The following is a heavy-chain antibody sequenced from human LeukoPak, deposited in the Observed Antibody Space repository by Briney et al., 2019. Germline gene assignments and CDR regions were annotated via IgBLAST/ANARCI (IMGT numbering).Heavy chain of an antibody. Sequence: SETLSLTCTVSGGSISSSSYYWGWIRQPPGKGLEWIGSIYYSGSTYYNPSLKSRVTISVDTSKNQFSLKLSSVTAADTAVYYCARSLVGATVYYFDYWGQGTLVTVSS. CDR2: IYYSGST. D-gene: IGHD1-26*01. CDR3: ARSLVGATVYYFDY. V-gene: IGHV4-39*01. J-gene: IGHJ4*02. CDR1: GGSISSSSYY.